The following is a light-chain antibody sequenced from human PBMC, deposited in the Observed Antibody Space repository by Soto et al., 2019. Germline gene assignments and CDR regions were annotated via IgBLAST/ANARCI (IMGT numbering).Light chain of an antibody. J-gene: IGKJ1*01. CDR3: HQRQSWPRT. CDR1: QYINTR. Sequence: EILLTPSPSTLSSCPGARVTLSCRASQYINTRLAWYHHRPGQAPSLLIYQTSLRAAGIPARFSASGSGTDFTLTISDVQPEDFALYYCHQRQSWPRTFGQGAKVDIK. V-gene: IGKV3-11*01. CDR2: QTS.